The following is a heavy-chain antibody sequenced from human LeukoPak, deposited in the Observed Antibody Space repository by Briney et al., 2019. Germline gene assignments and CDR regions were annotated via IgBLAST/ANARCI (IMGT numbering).Heavy chain of an antibody. CDR1: GYTFTDYY. CDR3: AGEYCSGGSCRQGFDY. J-gene: IGHJ4*02. CDR2: INPNSGDT. Sequence: GASVKLSCKASGYTFTDYYVHWVRQAPGQGLEWMGWINPNSGDTNHAQNFQGRVTLTRDTSISTAYMELSSLRSDDSAVYYCAGEYCSGGSCRQGFDYWGQGTLVTVSS. D-gene: IGHD2-15*01. V-gene: IGHV1-2*02.